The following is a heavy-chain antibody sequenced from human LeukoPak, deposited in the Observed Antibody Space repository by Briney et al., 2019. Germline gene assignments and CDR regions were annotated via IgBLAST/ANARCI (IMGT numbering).Heavy chain of an antibody. Sequence: SETLSLTCTVSGDSISTYYWSWIRQPAGKGLEWIGRINTSGSTNYNPSLKSRVTMSVDTSKNQFSLKLSSVTAADTAVYYCSRQSDKAAVGRFAFDYWGQGALVTVS. CDR1: GDSISTYY. V-gene: IGHV4-4*07. CDR3: SRQSDKAAVGRFAFDY. D-gene: IGHD6-13*01. J-gene: IGHJ4*02. CDR2: INTSGST.